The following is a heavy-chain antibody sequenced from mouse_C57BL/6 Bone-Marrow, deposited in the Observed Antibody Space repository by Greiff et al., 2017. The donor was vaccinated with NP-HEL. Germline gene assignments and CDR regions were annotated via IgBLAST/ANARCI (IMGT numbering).Heavy chain of an antibody. Sequence: QVHVKQSGAELVKPGASVKMSCKASGYTFTTYPIEWMKQNHGKSLEWIGNFHPYNDDTKYNEKFKGKATLTVEKSSSTVYLELSRLTSDDSAVYYCARGYYGYDGYFDYWGQGTTLTVSS. CDR2: FHPYNDDT. V-gene: IGHV1-47*01. J-gene: IGHJ2*01. D-gene: IGHD2-2*01. CDR1: GYTFTTYP. CDR3: ARGYYGYDGYFDY.